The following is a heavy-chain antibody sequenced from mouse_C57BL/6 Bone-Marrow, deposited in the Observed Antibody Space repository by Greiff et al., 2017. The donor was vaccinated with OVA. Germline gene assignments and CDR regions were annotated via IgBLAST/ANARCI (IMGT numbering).Heavy chain of an antibody. CDR1: GYSITSGYY. V-gene: IGHV3-6*01. Sequence: EESGPGLVKPSQSLSLTCSVTGYSITSGYYWNWIRQFPGNKLEWMGYISYDGSNNYNPSLKNRISITRDTSKNQFFLKLNSVTTEDTATYYCARARYGNYSYYFDYWGQGTTLTVSS. D-gene: IGHD2-10*02. J-gene: IGHJ2*01. CDR3: ARARYGNYSYYFDY. CDR2: ISYDGSN.